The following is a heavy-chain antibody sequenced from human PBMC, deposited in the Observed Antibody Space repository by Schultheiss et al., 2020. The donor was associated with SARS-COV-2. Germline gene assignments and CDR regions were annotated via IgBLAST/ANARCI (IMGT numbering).Heavy chain of an antibody. CDR2: INPNSGGT. CDR3: ARQYYYDSSGYYSRDYGMDV. V-gene: IGHV1-2*02. D-gene: IGHD3-22*01. J-gene: IGHJ6*01. Sequence: ASVKVSCKASGYTFTGYYMHWVRQAPGQGLEWMGWINPNSGGTNYAQKFQGRVTMTRDTSISTAYMELSSLRSDDTAVYYYARQYYYDSSGYYSRDYGMDVWGQGTTVTVSS. CDR1: GYTFTGYY.